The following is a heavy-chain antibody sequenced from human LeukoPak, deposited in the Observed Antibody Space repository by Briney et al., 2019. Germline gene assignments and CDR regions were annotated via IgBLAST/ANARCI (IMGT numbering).Heavy chain of an antibody. CDR1: GGTFSSYA. Sequence: SVKVSCKASGGTFSSYAISWVRQAPGQGLEWMGGIIPIFGTANYAQKFQGRVTITTDESTSTAYMELSSLRSDDTAVYYCARGYYYGSGSYYNVVGEFDYWGQGTLVTVSS. CDR3: ARGYYYGSGSYYNVVGEFDY. D-gene: IGHD3-10*01. CDR2: IIPIFGTA. J-gene: IGHJ4*02. V-gene: IGHV1-69*05.